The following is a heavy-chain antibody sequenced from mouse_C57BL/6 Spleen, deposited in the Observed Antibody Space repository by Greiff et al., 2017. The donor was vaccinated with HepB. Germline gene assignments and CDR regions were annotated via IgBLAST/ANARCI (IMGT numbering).Heavy chain of an antibody. CDR3: ASEGYDYEGRFWYFDV. CDR2: INPNNGGT. CDR1: GYTFTDYN. Sequence: EVQLQQSGPELVKPGASVKMSCKASGYTFTDYNMHWVKQSHGKSLEWIGYINPNNGGTSYNQKFKGKATLTVNKSSSTAYMELRSLTSEDSAVYYCASEGYDYEGRFWYFDVWGTGTTVTVSS. D-gene: IGHD2-4*01. J-gene: IGHJ1*03. V-gene: IGHV1-22*01.